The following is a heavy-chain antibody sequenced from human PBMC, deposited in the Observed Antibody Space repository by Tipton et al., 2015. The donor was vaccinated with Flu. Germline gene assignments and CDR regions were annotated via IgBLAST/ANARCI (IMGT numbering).Heavy chain of an antibody. V-gene: IGHV4-38-2*02. CDR1: GDSISSDYY. Sequence: TLSLTCAVSGDSISSDYYWAWIRQFPGRGLEWIGTVSRTGSSNYNPSLKSRVTISVDTSKNQFSLKLSSVTAADTAVYYCARDRRLPQGYYGMDVWGQGTTVTVSS. J-gene: IGHJ6*02. CDR2: VSRTGSS. D-gene: IGHD4-11*01. CDR3: ARDRRLPQGYYGMDV.